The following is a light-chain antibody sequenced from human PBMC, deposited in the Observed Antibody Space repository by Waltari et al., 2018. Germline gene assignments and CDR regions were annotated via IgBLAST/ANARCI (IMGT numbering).Light chain of an antibody. CDR2: EDS. Sequence: SYELTQPPSVSVSPGQTARITCSGDALPKKYAYWYQQKSGQAPVLVIYEDSKRHSGIPERFSGSSSGTTATLTISGAQGEDEADYYCYSTDSSGHDRVFGGGTKLTVL. J-gene: IGLJ3*02. CDR3: YSTDSSGHDRV. V-gene: IGLV3-10*01. CDR1: ALPKKY.